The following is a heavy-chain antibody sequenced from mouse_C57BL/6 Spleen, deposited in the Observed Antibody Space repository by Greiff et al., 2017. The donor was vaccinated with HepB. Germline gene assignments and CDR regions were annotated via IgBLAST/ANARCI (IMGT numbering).Heavy chain of an antibody. J-gene: IGHJ1*03. Sequence: VQLQQSGPELVKPGASVKISCKASGYAFSSSWMNWVKQRPGKGLEWIGRIYPGDGDTNYNGKFKGKATLTADKSSSTAYMQLSSLTSEDSAVYFCASEDWDLYFDVWGTGTTVTVSS. CDR3: ASEDWDLYFDV. V-gene: IGHV1-82*01. CDR1: GYAFSSSW. D-gene: IGHD4-1*01. CDR2: IYPGDGDT.